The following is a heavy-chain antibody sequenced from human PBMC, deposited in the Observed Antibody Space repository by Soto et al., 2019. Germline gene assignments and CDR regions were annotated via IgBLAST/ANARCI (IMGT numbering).Heavy chain of an antibody. CDR3: ANYCRSTSCFSGGLEH. CDR2: ISDDGSNK. V-gene: IGHV3-30*18. Sequence: QVQLVESGGGVVQPGRSLRLSCAASGFTFSSYGMHWVRQAPGKGLEWVAVISDDGSNKYYADSVKGRFTTSRDNSKSTLYMQMNSMSAEDTAVYYCANYCRSTSCFSGGLEHWGQGTLVTVSS. D-gene: IGHD2-2*01. CDR1: GFTFSSYG. J-gene: IGHJ4*02.